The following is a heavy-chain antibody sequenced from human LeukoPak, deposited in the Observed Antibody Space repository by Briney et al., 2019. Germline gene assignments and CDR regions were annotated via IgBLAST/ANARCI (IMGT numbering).Heavy chain of an antibody. D-gene: IGHD2-8*01. CDR1: GDSINTYY. CDR3: ARGRTVLMVYAIPKLSWFDP. CDR2: IYYRVTS. J-gene: IGHJ5*02. Sequence: SETLSLTCTVSGDSINTYYWSWIRQPPGKGLEWIGYIYYRVTSDYNPSLKSRVTMSVDMSTSQISLKLSSVTAADTAVYYCARGRTVLMVYAIPKLSWFDPWGQGTLVTVSS. V-gene: IGHV4-59*12.